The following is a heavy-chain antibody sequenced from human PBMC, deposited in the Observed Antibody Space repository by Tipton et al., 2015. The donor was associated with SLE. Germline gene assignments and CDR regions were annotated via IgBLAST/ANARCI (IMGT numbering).Heavy chain of an antibody. V-gene: IGHV4-61*02. CDR2: IFTNGFT. CDR1: GGPISSDSYY. J-gene: IGHJ4*02. CDR3: AREKLRYHFDD. D-gene: IGHD3-9*01. Sequence: TLSLTCTVSGGPISSDSYYWSWIRQLAGKGLEWIGRIFTNGFTHYNPSLKSRVSISVDTSKNQFSLKLTSVTAADTAVYYCAREKLRYHFDDWGQGTLVTVSS.